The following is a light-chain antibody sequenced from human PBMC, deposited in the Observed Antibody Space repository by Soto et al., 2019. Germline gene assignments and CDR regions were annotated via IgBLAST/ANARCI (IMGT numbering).Light chain of an antibody. Sequence: QSFLTHPPSSSGSPGQSVTISCTGTSSDVGGYNYVSWFQQHPGKAPKLIIHEVNQRPSGVPDRFSGSKSGNTASLTVSGLQAEDEGTYYCSSYGGYNNVVFGTGTNVTVL. CDR3: SSYGGYNNVV. V-gene: IGLV2-8*01. CDR2: EVN. CDR1: SSDVGGYNY. J-gene: IGLJ1*01.